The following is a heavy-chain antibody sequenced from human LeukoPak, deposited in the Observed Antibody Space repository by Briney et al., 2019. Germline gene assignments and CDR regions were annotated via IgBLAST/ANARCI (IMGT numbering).Heavy chain of an antibody. D-gene: IGHD5-12*01. Sequence: SVKVSCKASGGTFSSYAISWVRQAPGQGLEWMGGIIPIFGTANYAQKFQGRVTITADESTSTAYMELSSLRSEDTAVYYCARVPRGYSGYDYRVDYYYYYMDVWGKGTTVTISS. V-gene: IGHV1-69*13. J-gene: IGHJ6*03. CDR2: IIPIFGTA. CDR1: GGTFSSYA. CDR3: ARVPRGYSGYDYRVDYYYYYMDV.